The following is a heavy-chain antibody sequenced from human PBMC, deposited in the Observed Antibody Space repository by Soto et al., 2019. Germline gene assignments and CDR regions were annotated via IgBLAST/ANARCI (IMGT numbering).Heavy chain of an antibody. CDR2: ISGSGGST. J-gene: IGHJ4*02. V-gene: IGHV3-23*01. CDR1: GFTFSSYA. Sequence: EVQLLESGGGLVQPGGSLRLSCAASGFTFSSYAMSWVRQAPGKGLEWVSAISGSGGSTYYADSVKGRFTISRDNSKNTLYRQMNSLRAEDTAVYYCAKALRIVGATTGFDYWGQGTLVTVSS. D-gene: IGHD1-26*01. CDR3: AKALRIVGATTGFDY.